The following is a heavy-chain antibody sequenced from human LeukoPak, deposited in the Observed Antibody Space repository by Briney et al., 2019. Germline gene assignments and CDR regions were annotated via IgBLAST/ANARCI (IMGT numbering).Heavy chain of an antibody. CDR1: GFTFSSYS. CDR3: ARGYSSGWPPDY. Sequence: GGSLRPSCAASGFTFSSYSMNWVRQAPGKGMGWVSSISSSSSYIYYADSVKGRFTISRDNAKNSLYLQMNSLRAEDTAVYYCARGYSSGWPPDYWGQGTLVTVSS. V-gene: IGHV3-21*01. D-gene: IGHD6-19*01. CDR2: ISSSSSYI. J-gene: IGHJ4*02.